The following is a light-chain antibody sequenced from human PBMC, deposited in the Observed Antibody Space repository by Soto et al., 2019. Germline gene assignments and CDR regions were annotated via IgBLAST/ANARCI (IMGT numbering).Light chain of an antibody. J-gene: IGKJ1*01. CDR2: KVS. Sequence: DVVMTQSPLSLPVTLGQPASISCRSNQSLVYSDGNTYLSWFQQRPGQSPRRLIYKVSNRDSGVPDRFSGSGSGTDFTLKISRVEAEDVGVYYCMQGTHWPPWTFGQGTKVEIK. CDR1: QSLVYSDGNTY. CDR3: MQGTHWPPWT. V-gene: IGKV2-30*01.